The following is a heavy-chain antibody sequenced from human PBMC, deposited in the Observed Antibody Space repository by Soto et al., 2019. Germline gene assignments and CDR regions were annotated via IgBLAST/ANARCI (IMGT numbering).Heavy chain of an antibody. J-gene: IGHJ4*02. V-gene: IGHV1-18*01. CDR2: IQTDNDHA. CDR1: GYTFTSYD. Sequence: ASVKVSRKASGYTFTSYDINWVRQAPGQGLEWMGGIQTDNDHASFAQKFEGRVTMTTDTSTRTVYMELRDLSSDDTAVYYCAKDLGSGYRFDYWGQGTPVTAPQ. CDR3: AKDLGSGYRFDY. D-gene: IGHD3-9*01.